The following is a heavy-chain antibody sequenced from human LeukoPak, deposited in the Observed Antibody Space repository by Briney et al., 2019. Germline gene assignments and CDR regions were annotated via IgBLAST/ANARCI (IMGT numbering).Heavy chain of an antibody. V-gene: IGHV3-30*04. D-gene: IGHD6-19*01. J-gene: IGHJ4*02. CDR1: AFTFSSYS. CDR3: ARDSPLKGYNSGWATNSFDF. Sequence: GGSLRLSCAASAFTFSSYSMPWVRQAPGKGLEWVAVISYDGSNKYYADSVKGRFTISRDNSKNTLYLQMNSLRAEDTAVYYCARDSPLKGYNSGWATNSFDFWGQGTLVTVSS. CDR2: ISYDGSNK.